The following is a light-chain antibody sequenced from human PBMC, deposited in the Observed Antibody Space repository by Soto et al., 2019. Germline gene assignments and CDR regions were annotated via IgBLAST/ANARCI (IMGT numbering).Light chain of an antibody. CDR1: SSDVGSYNY. CDR2: EAS. Sequence: QSVLTQPASVSGSPGQSITISCTGTSSDVGSYNYVSWYQQHPGKAPKLMIYEASNRPSGVSTRFSGSKSGNTASLTISGLQAEDEAAYYCSSYKTSKMPVFGGGTQLTVL. V-gene: IGLV2-14*01. J-gene: IGLJ2*01. CDR3: SSYKTSKMPV.